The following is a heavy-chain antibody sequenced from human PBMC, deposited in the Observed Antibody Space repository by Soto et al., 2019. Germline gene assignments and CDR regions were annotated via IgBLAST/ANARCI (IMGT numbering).Heavy chain of an antibody. V-gene: IGHV4-39*07. J-gene: IGHJ4*02. Sequence: SETLSLTCAVSGGSISSSSYYWGWIRQPPGKGLEWIGSIYYSGSTYYTPSLQSRVAISVDTSKNQFSLKLSSVTAADTAVYYCAAGRSNYDYWGQGTLVTVSS. CDR3: AAGRSNYDY. D-gene: IGHD1-26*01. CDR1: GGSISSSSYY. CDR2: IYYSGST.